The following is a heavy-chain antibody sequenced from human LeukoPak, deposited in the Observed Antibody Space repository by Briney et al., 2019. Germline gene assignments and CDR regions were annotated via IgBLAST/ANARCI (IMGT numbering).Heavy chain of an antibody. CDR2: ISYDGSMK. J-gene: IGHJ4*02. Sequence: QPGRSLRLSCAASGFTFSSYGMHWVRQAPGKGLEWVAVISYDGSMKYYADSVKGRFTISRDNSKNTLYLQLNSLRGEDTAVYYCAKGYHDSRAAAPDYWGQGTLVTVSS. V-gene: IGHV3-30*18. D-gene: IGHD3-22*01. CDR3: AKGYHDSRAAAPDY. CDR1: GFTFSSYG.